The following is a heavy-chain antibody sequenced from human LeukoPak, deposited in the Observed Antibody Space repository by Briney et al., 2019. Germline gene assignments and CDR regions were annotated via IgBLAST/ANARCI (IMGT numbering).Heavy chain of an antibody. V-gene: IGHV3-21*01. CDR2: ISSSSSYI. Sequence: PGGSLRLSCAASGFTFSSYSMNWVRQAPGKGLEWVSSISSSSSYIYYADSVKGRFTISRDNAKNSLYLQMNSLRAEDTAVYYCARAGRTTYYYGSGSYYSRTPKVNYGMDVWGQGTTVTVSS. CDR3: ARAGRTTYYYGSGSYYSRTPKVNYGMDV. D-gene: IGHD3-10*01. CDR1: GFTFSSYS. J-gene: IGHJ6*02.